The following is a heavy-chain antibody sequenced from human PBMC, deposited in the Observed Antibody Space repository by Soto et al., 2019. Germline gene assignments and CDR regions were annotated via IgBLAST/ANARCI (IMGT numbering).Heavy chain of an antibody. Sequence: PSETLSLTCTVSGGSISSYYWSWIRQPPGKGLEWIGYIYYSGSTNYNPSLKSRVTISVDTSKNQFSLKLSSVTAADTAVYYCARLLRDYYGSGSLYYWGQGTLVTVSS. D-gene: IGHD3-10*01. V-gene: IGHV4-59*08. CDR1: GGSISSYY. CDR3: ARLLRDYYGSGSLYY. CDR2: IYYSGST. J-gene: IGHJ4*02.